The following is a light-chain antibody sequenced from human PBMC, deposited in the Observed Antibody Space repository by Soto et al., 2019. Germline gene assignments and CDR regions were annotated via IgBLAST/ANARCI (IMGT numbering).Light chain of an antibody. CDR3: QQYNSYSMWT. CDR1: QSISNW. J-gene: IGKJ1*01. CDR2: DAS. V-gene: IGKV1-5*01. Sequence: DIQMTQSPSTLSASVGDRVTITCRASQSISNWLAWYQQKPGKAPKLLIYDASSLESGVPSRFSGSGSGTEFTLTISSLQPADFATYYCQQYNSYSMWTFGQGTKVEIK.